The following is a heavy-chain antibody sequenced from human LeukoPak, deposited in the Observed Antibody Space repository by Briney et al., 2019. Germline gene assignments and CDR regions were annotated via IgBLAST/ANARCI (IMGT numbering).Heavy chain of an antibody. CDR1: GYTFTSYG. CDR3: ARLPNYYDSSGYYLDY. V-gene: IGHV1-18*01. D-gene: IGHD3-22*01. J-gene: IGHJ4*02. CDR2: ISAYNGNT. Sequence: ASVKVSCKASGYTFTSYGISWVRQAPGQGLEWMGWISAYNGNTNYAQKLQGRVTMTTDTSTSTAYMELSSLRSEDTAVYYCARLPNYYDSSGYYLDYWGQGTLVTVSS.